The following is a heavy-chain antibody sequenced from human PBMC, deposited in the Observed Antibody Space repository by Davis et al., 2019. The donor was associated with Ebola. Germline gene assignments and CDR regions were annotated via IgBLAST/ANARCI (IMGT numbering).Heavy chain of an antibody. Sequence: GGSLRLSCAASEFTFSSYTMGWVRQAPGKGLEWLSYIRPRSDTIWYADSVKGRFTISRDNAKNSLYLHMNSLRAEDTAFYYCASGDGRGRSYDMDVWGQGTTVTVSS. CDR2: IRPRSDTI. D-gene: IGHD3/OR15-3a*01. CDR3: ASGDGRGRSYDMDV. V-gene: IGHV3-48*01. CDR1: EFTFSSYT. J-gene: IGHJ6*03.